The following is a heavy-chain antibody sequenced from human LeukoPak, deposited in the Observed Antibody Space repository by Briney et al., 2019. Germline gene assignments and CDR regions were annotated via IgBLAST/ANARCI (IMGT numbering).Heavy chain of an antibody. CDR3: ASMREVVTAIFSPTRFGWFDP. CDR2: IYYSGST. V-gene: IGHV4-31*03. J-gene: IGHJ5*02. Sequence: SQTLSLTCTVSGGSISSGGYYWNWIRQHPGKGLEWIGYIYYSGSTYYNPSLKSRVTISVDTSKNQFSLNLSPVTAADTAVYYCASMREVVTAIFSPTRFGWFDPWGQGTLVTVSS. CDR1: GGSISSGGYY. D-gene: IGHD2-21*02.